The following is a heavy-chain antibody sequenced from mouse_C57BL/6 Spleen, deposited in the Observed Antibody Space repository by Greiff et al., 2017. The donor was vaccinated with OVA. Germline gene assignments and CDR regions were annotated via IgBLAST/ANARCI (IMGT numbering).Heavy chain of an antibody. CDR3: ARKDDYDVGDY. Sequence: VQLQQPGAELVKPGASVTLSCKASGYTFTRYWMQWVNQRPGQGLEWIGEIDPYDSYTKYNQKLKGKATLTVDTSSITANMQLSSLTSEDSAVYCCARKDDYDVGDYWGQGTTLTVSS. D-gene: IGHD2-4*01. CDR2: IDPYDSYT. CDR1: GYTFTRYW. V-gene: IGHV1-50*01. J-gene: IGHJ2*01.